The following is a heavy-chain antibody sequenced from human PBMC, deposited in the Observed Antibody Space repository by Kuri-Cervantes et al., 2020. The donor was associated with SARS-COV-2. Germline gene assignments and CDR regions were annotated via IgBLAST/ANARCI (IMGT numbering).Heavy chain of an antibody. Sequence: VKVSCKASGGTFSSYAISWVRQAPGQGLEWMGRIIPILGIANYAQKFQGRVTITADKSTSTAYMELSSLRSEDTAVYYCARDGGTYYDFWSGYHGRGMDVWGQGTTVTVSS. J-gene: IGHJ6*02. CDR1: GGTFSSYA. CDR2: IIPILGIA. D-gene: IGHD3-3*01. V-gene: IGHV1-69*04. CDR3: ARDGGTYYDFWSGYHGRGMDV.